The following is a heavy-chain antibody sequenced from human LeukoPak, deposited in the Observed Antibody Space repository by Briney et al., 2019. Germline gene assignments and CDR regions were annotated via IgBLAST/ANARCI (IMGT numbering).Heavy chain of an antibody. D-gene: IGHD3-22*01. V-gene: IGHV3-74*01. J-gene: IGHJ5*02. CDR2: INSDGSST. CDR1: GFTFSSYW. Sequence: PGGSLRLSCAASGFTFSSYWMHWVRQAPGKGLVWVSRINSDGSSTSYADSVKGRFTISRDNAKNTLYLQMNSLRAEDTAVYYCARGGDYYDSKALNWFDPWGQGTLVTVSS. CDR3: ARGGDYYDSKALNWFDP.